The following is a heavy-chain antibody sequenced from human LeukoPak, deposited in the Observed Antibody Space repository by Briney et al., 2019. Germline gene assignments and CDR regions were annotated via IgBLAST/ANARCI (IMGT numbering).Heavy chain of an antibody. CDR3: AKGQLYFDY. J-gene: IGHJ4*02. Sequence: GGSLRLSCAASGFTFSSYWMHWVRQAPGKGLVWVSRISSDGSSTSYADSVKGRFTISRDNSKNTLYLQMNSLRAEDTAVYYCAKGQLYFDYWGQGTLVTVSS. CDR2: ISSDGSST. CDR1: GFTFSSYW. V-gene: IGHV3-74*01. D-gene: IGHD1-1*01.